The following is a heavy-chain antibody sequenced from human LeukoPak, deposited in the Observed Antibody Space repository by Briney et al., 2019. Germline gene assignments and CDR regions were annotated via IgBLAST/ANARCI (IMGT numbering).Heavy chain of an antibody. CDR1: GFTFSTYA. CDR3: ARHDSSGPIDY. D-gene: IGHD3-22*01. J-gene: IGHJ4*02. Sequence: GGSLRLSCAASGFTFSTYAMNWVRQAPGRGLEWVSYISSSGYSIYYADSVKGRFTISRDNAKSSLYLQMDSLRAEDTSVYYCARHDSSGPIDYWGQGTLVTVSS. V-gene: IGHV3-48*03. CDR2: ISSSGYSI.